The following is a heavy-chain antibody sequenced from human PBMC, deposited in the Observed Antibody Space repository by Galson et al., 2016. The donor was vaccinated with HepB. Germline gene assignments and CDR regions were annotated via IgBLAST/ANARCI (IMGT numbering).Heavy chain of an antibody. V-gene: IGHV3-21*04. J-gene: IGHJ4*02. D-gene: IGHD2-8*01. Sequence: SLRLSCATSGFNFNFYTLNWVRQAPGKGPEWLSSIDHSGSQIFYSESVRGRFTISRDNATDSLFLELTNLRFGDTAVYYRARAGLTNKFDQWGQGTLVTVSS. CDR1: GFNFNFYT. CDR3: ARAGLTNKFDQ. CDR2: IDHSGSQI.